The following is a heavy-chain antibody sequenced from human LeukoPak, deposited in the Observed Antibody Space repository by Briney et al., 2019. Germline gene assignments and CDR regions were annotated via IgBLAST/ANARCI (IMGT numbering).Heavy chain of an antibody. CDR3: ARYCTSGLCYWSAAFYYGMDV. D-gene: IGHD2-8*01. V-gene: IGHV3-48*03. CDR2: ISSSATTI. CDR1: GLTFSSYE. J-gene: IGHJ6*02. Sequence: GESLTLSCAASGLTFSSYEMIWVRQAPRKGLDWISRISSSATTIYYAESMKGRFTISRDNAKNSLYLQMNSLRAEDTAVYYCARYCTSGLCYWSAAFYYGMDVWGQGTTVTVSS.